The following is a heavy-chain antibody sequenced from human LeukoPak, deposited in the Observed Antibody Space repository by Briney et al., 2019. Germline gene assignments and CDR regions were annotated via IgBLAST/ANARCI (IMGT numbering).Heavy chain of an antibody. V-gene: IGHV3-48*01. Sequence: PGGSLRLSCEASGFTFSTFTMNWVRQAPGKGLEWVSYISSSSSTIYYADSVKGRFTISRDNAKNSLYLQMNSLRAEDTAVYYCARASIAVDYWGQGTLVTVSS. D-gene: IGHD6-6*01. CDR3: ARASIAVDY. CDR2: ISSSSSTI. J-gene: IGHJ4*02. CDR1: GFTFSTFT.